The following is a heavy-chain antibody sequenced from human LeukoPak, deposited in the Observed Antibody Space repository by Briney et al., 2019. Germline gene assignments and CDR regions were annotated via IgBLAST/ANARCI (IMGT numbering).Heavy chain of an antibody. CDR1: GFTFSSYG. Sequence: GRSLRLSCAASGFTFSSYGMHWVRQAPGKGLEWVAVIWYDGSNKYYADSVKGRFTVSRDNSKNTLYLQMHSLRAEDTAVYYCARPLVDCSSTSCYRMPYYYYYGMDVWGRGTTVTVSS. J-gene: IGHJ6*02. D-gene: IGHD2-2*01. CDR3: ARPLVDCSSTSCYRMPYYYYYGMDV. CDR2: IWYDGSNK. V-gene: IGHV3-33*01.